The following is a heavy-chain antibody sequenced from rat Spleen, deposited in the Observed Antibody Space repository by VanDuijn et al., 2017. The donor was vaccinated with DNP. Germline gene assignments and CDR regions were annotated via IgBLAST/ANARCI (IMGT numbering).Heavy chain of an antibody. V-gene: IGHV5-31*01. Sequence: EVQLVESGGDLVQPGRSLKVSCVASGFTFNNYWMTWIRQVPGKGLEWVASITSSGGSTYYPDSVKGRFTISRDNAKSTLYLQMESLRSEDTATYYCATSPGPNWFAYWGQGTLVTVSS. D-gene: IGHD1-4*01. J-gene: IGHJ3*01. CDR3: ATSPGPNWFAY. CDR2: ITSSGGST. CDR1: GFTFNNYW.